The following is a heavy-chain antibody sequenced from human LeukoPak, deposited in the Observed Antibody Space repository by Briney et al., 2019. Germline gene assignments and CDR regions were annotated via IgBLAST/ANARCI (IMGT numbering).Heavy chain of an antibody. CDR2: ISHSGST. CDR1: GGSFSGYY. CDR3: ARDYGDASFDY. J-gene: IGHJ4*02. Sequence: SETLSLTCAVYGGSFSGYYWSWIRQPPGKGLEWIGEISHSGSTNYNPSLKSRVTISVDTPKNQFSLKLSSVTAADTAVYYCARDYGDASFDYWGQGTLVTVSS. D-gene: IGHD4-17*01. V-gene: IGHV4-34*01.